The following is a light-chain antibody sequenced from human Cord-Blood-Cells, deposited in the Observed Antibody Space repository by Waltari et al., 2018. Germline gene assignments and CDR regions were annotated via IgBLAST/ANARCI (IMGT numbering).Light chain of an antibody. CDR3: SSYTSSSTLV. V-gene: IGLV2-14*01. CDR1: STHVGGYNS. Sequence: QSALTPPASVSGSPGQSLTISCTRPSTHVGGYNSVSWYQQHPGKAPKLMIYDVSNRPSGVSNRFSGSKSGNTASLTISGLQAEDEADYYCSSYTSSSTLVFGGGTKLTVL. J-gene: IGLJ2*01. CDR2: DVS.